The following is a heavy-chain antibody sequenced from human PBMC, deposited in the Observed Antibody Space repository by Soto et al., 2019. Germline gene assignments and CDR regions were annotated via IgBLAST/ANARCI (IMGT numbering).Heavy chain of an antibody. V-gene: IGHV4-31*03. CDR1: GGSVSSGGYY. Sequence: QVQLQESGPGLVKPSQTLSLTCTVSGGSVSSGGYYWSWIRQHPGKGLEWIGYIYYSGSTYYNPSLKSRITISVDTSKNQFSLKLSSVTAADTALYYCARSSPVVTAPLGQGTLVTVSS. J-gene: IGHJ5*02. CDR3: ARSSPVVTAP. CDR2: IYYSGST. D-gene: IGHD2-21*02.